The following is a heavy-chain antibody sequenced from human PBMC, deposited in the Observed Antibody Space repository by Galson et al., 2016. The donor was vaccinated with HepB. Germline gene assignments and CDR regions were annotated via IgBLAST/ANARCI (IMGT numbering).Heavy chain of an antibody. CDR1: GFSFRSHA. V-gene: IGHV3-7*03. J-gene: IGHJ4*02. CDR3: ARDRGGTYSDCFDY. D-gene: IGHD1-26*01. Sequence: SLRLSCAVSGFSFRSHAMNWARQAPGKGLEWVANIKQDGSEKYYVNSVKGRFTISRDNAKNSLYLQINSLSAEDTAVYYCARDRGGTYSDCFDYWGQGTMVTVSS. CDR2: IKQDGSEK.